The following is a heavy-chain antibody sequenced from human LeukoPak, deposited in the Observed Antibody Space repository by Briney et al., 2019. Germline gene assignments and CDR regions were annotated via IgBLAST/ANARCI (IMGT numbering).Heavy chain of an antibody. CDR3: ARPRSDWGAFDI. D-gene: IGHD7-27*01. CDR2: ISSSGSTI. J-gene: IGHJ3*02. V-gene: IGHV3-48*03. Sequence: GGSLRFSCAASGFTFSSYEMNWVRQAPGKGLEWVSYISSSGSTIYYAHSVKGRFTISRDNAKNSLYLQMNSLRAEDTAVYYCARPRSDWGAFDIWGQGTMVAVSS. CDR1: GFTFSSYE.